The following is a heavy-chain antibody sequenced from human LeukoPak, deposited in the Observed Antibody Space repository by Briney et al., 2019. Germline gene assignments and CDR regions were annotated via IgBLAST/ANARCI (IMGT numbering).Heavy chain of an antibody. V-gene: IGHV4-4*02. J-gene: IGHJ4*02. CDR2: IYHSGST. D-gene: IGHD6-19*01. CDR1: GGSISSSNW. Sequence: PSETLSLTCAVSGGSISSSNWWSWVRQPPGKGLEWIGEIYHSGSTNYNPSLKSRVTISLDESKNQVSLNLTSVTAADTAVYYCARDRLVGWYFDFWGPGTLVTVSS. CDR3: ARDRLVGWYFDF.